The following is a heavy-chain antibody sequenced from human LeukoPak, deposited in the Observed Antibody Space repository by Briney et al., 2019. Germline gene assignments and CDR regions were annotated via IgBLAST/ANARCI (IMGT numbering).Heavy chain of an antibody. D-gene: IGHD6-13*01. CDR1: GNSFASYW. Sequence: PGESLKISCKGSGNSFASYWIGWVRQMPGKGLEWMGIIYPDDSDTRYSPSFQGQVTITADKSISTAYLQWNNLKASDTAVYYCARRIAGSGSDYWGQGTLVTVSS. CDR2: IYPDDSDT. V-gene: IGHV5-51*01. CDR3: ARRIAGSGSDY. J-gene: IGHJ4*02.